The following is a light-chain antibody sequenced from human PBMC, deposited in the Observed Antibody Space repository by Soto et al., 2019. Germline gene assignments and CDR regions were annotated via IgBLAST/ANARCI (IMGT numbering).Light chain of an antibody. CDR3: QHHYSYSQT. CDR2: GAS. CDR1: QSIRYY. Sequence: DIQLTQSPPTLSASVGDRVTITCRASQSIRYYLAWYQQMPGKAHKLLIYGASSLQSGVPSRFSGSGSGTEFTLTISSLQPDDFATEFCQHHYSYSQTVGQGTKVEIK. V-gene: IGKV1-5*01. J-gene: IGKJ1*01.